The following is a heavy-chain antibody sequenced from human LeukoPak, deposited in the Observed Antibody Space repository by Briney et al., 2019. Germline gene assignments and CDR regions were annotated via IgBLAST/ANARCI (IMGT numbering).Heavy chain of an antibody. CDR1: GYTFSTYG. J-gene: IGHJ3*01. D-gene: IGHD6-19*01. CDR3: ARATKSAADSSGWS. V-gene: IGHV3-21*01. Sequence: PGGSLRLSCAASGYTFSTYGMGWVRQAPGKGLEWVSSISSSSSYIYYADSVKGRFTISRDNAKNSLYLQMNSLRAEDTAVYYCARATKSAADSSGWSWGQGTMVTVSS. CDR2: ISSSSSYI.